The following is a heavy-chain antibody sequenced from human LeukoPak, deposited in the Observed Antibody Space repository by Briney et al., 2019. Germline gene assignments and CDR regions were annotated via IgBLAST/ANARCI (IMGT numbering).Heavy chain of an antibody. D-gene: IGHD3-9*01. Sequence: ASVKVSCKASGYTFTSYDINWVRQATGQGLEWMGWMNPNSGNTGYAQKFQGRVTMTRNTSISTAYMELSSLRSEDTAVYYFERDTKYDILTGYYSSYYYYGMDVWGQGTTVTVSS. CDR2: MNPNSGNT. V-gene: IGHV1-8*01. J-gene: IGHJ6*02. CDR3: ERDTKYDILTGYYSSYYYYGMDV. CDR1: GYTFTSYD.